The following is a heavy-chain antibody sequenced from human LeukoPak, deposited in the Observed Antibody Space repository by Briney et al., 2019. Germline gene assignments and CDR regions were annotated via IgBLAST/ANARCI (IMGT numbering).Heavy chain of an antibody. D-gene: IGHD3-16*02. V-gene: IGHV3-7*01. J-gene: IGHJ4*02. CDR3: ARWKITFGGVIAGEGFDY. CDR2: IKQDGGDK. CDR1: GFTFTKYW. Sequence: GDSLRLSCAASGFTFTKYWMTWVRQAPGKGLEWVGNIKQDGGDKNYMDSVKGRFTISRDNTKNSVYLQMSSLRAEDTAVYYCARWKITFGGVIAGEGFDYWGQGTLVTVSS.